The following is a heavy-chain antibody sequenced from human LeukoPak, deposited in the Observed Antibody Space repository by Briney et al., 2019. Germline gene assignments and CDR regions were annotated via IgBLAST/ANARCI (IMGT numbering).Heavy chain of an antibody. CDR3: AKGGPVAATDRPGYYYMDV. D-gene: IGHD6-19*01. J-gene: IGHJ6*03. Sequence: GGSLRLSCAASGFTFSSYAMSWVRQAPGKGLEWASSICASAYSTYYADSVKGRFTISRDNSENTLYLQMNSLRAGDTAVYYCAKGGPVAATDRPGYYYMDVWGKGTTVTVSS. CDR2: ICASAYST. V-gene: IGHV3-23*01. CDR1: GFTFSSYA.